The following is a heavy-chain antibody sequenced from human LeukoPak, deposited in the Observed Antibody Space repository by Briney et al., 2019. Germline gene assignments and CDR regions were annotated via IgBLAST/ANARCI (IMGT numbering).Heavy chain of an antibody. J-gene: IGHJ6*03. D-gene: IGHD2-2*01. V-gene: IGHV4-39*01. CDR2: IYYSVTT. CDR1: GGSISSSPYY. Sequence: SETLSLTCTVSGGSISSSPYYWGWIRQPPGKGLEWIATIYYSVTTYFNPSLKSRVTISVDTSKNQFSLNLSSVSTADTAAYYCARHNRQCSSTSCSYYYMDVWGKGTTVTVSS. CDR3: ARHNRQCSSTSCSYYYMDV.